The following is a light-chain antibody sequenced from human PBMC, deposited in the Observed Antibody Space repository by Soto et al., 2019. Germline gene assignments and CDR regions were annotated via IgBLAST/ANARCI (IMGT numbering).Light chain of an antibody. J-gene: IGKJ1*01. CDR1: QSVSNNY. Sequence: EIVLTQSPGTLSLSPGERATLSCRASQSVSNNYLAWYQQKPGQAPRLLIYGASNRAAGIPDRFSGSGSGTDFTLIINRLEPEDFAVYYCQPYGSSPLTFGQGTEVEIK. CDR2: GAS. CDR3: QPYGSSPLT. V-gene: IGKV3-20*01.